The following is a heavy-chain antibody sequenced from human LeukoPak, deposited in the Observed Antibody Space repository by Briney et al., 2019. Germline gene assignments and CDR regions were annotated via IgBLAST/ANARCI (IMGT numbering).Heavy chain of an antibody. CDR2: INPNSGGT. CDR3: ARDDSSGPYRGYYYGMDV. Sequence: ASVKVSCKASGYTFTGYYMHWVRQAPGRGLEWMGWINPNSGGTNYAQKFQGRVTMTRDTSISTAYMELSRLRSDDTAVYYCARDDSSGPYRGYYYGMDVWGQGTTVTVSS. D-gene: IGHD6-19*01. V-gene: IGHV1-2*02. J-gene: IGHJ6*02. CDR1: GYTFTGYY.